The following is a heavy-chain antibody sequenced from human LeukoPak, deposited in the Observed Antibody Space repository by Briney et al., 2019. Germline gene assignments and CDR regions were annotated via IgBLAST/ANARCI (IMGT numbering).Heavy chain of an antibody. J-gene: IGHJ4*02. V-gene: IGHV1-2*02. CDR1: GYTFTSYD. CDR2: INPNSGGT. Sequence: ASVKVSCKASGYTFTSYDINWVRQATGQGLEWMGWINPNSGGTNYAQKFQGRVTMTRDTSISTAYMELSRLRSDDTAVYYCARAMEPIAVAGTGVDYWGQGTLVTVSS. D-gene: IGHD6-19*01. CDR3: ARAMEPIAVAGTGVDY.